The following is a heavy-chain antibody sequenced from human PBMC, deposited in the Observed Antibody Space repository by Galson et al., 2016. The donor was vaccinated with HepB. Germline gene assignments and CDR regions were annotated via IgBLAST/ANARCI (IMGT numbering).Heavy chain of an antibody. CDR2: ISSSSSYI. CDR1: GFTFSSYS. Sequence: SLRLSCAASGFTFSSYSMNWVRQAPGKGLEWVSSISSSSSYIYYADSVKGRFTISRDNSKNTLYLQMNSLRAEDTAVYYCAKSKGGVWSYYFDYWGQGTLVTVSS. V-gene: IGHV3-21*01. J-gene: IGHJ4*02. D-gene: IGHD6-19*01. CDR3: AKSKGGVWSYYFDY.